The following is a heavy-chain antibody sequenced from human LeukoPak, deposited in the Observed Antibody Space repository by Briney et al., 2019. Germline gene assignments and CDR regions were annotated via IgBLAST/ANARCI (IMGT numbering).Heavy chain of an antibody. J-gene: IGHJ6*02. V-gene: IGHV4-4*07. CDR3: AREGSSSWYTRYYYYGMDV. CDR2: IYTSGGT. CDR1: GGSISSYY. Sequence: SETLSLTCTVSGGSISSYYWSWIRQPAGKGLEWIGRIYTSGGTNYNPSLKSRVTMSVDTSKNQFSLKLSSVTAADTAVYYCAREGSSSWYTRYYYYGMDVWGQGTTVTVSS. D-gene: IGHD6-13*01.